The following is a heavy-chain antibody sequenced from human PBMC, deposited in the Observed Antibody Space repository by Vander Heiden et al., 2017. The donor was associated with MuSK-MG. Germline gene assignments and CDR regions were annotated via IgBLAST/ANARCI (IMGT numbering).Heavy chain of an antibody. CDR3: ARDWEDFYDSGGCPGF. CDR1: GFTSTHYR. D-gene: IGHD3-22*01. CDR2: IRTGSTDR. V-gene: IGHV3-21*01. Sequence: VQLVESGGGLVRPGGSLRLCCAASGFTSTHYRMNWVRQAPGKGLEWVSSIRTGSTDRYYADSVKGRFTISRDNAKNSLYLQMDSLRVEDTAVYYCARDWEDFYDSGGCPGFWGQGTLVTVSS. J-gene: IGHJ4*02.